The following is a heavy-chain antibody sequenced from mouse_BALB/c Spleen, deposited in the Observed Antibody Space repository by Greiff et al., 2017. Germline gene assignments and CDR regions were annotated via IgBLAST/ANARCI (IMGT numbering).Heavy chain of an antibody. CDR2: INPYNGDT. CDR1: GYSFTGYF. D-gene: IGHD2-14*01. Sequence: EVQLQQSGPELVKPGASVKISCKASGYSFTGYFMNWVMQSHGKSLEWIGRINPYNGDTFYNQKFKGKATLTVDKSSSTAHMELRSLASEDSAVYYCARGDRYDAWFAYWGQGTLVTVSA. CDR3: ARGDRYDAWFAY. J-gene: IGHJ3*01. V-gene: IGHV1-20*02.